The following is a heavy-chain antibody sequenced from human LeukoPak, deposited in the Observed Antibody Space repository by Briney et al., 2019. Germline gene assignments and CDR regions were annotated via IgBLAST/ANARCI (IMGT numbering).Heavy chain of an antibody. D-gene: IGHD6-13*01. CDR3: ARVFQQLVLPGY. CDR2: INAGNGNT. V-gene: IGHV1-3*01. Sequence: GASVKVSCKASGYTFTSYGISWVRQAPGQGLEWMGWINAGNGNTKYSQKFQGRVTITRDTSASTAYMELSSLRSEDTAVYYCARVFQQLVLPGYWGQGTLVTVSS. CDR1: GYTFTSYG. J-gene: IGHJ4*02.